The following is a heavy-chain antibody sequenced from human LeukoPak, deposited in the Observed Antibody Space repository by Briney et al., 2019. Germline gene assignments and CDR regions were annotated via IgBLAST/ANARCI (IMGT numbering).Heavy chain of an antibody. CDR3: AADIPSAIYPIDF. V-gene: IGHV3-15*01. J-gene: IGHJ4*02. CDR2: IKSEADGETT. Sequence: PGGSLILSCTASGFTFSSAWRSWVRQAPGEGLEWVGLIKSEADGETTHYAASVKDRFTLSRDDSIRTLYLQMNNLKTEDTAVYYCAADIPSAIYPIDFWGQGALVTVST. D-gene: IGHD2-21*01. CDR1: GFTFSSAW.